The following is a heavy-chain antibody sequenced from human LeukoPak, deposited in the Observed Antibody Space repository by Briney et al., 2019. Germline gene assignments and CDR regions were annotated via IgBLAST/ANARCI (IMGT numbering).Heavy chain of an antibody. Sequence: GGSLRLSCAASGFTFSSYGMHWVRQAPGKGLEWVAFIRYDGSNKYYADSVKGRFTISRDNSKNTLYLQMNSLRAEDTAVYYCASLVDTAMAVPFDYWGQGTLVTVSS. CDR2: IRYDGSNK. CDR1: GFTFSSYG. J-gene: IGHJ4*02. CDR3: ASLVDTAMAVPFDY. V-gene: IGHV3-30*02. D-gene: IGHD5-18*01.